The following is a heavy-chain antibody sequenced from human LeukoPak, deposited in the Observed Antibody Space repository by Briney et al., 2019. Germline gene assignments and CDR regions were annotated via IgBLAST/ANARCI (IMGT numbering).Heavy chain of an antibody. D-gene: IGHD2-2*01. CDR1: GYTFTSYD. CDR2: MNPNSGNT. V-gene: IGHV1-8*01. CDR3: AKEGYQLHKGWFDP. J-gene: IGHJ5*02. Sequence: ASVKVSCKASGYTFTSYDINWVRQATGQGLEWMGWMNPNSGNTGYAQKFQGRVTMTRNTSISTAYMELSSLRAEDTAVYYCAKEGYQLHKGWFDPWGQGTLVTVSS.